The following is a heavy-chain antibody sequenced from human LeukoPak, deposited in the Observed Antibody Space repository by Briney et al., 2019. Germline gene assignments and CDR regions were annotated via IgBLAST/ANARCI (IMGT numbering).Heavy chain of an antibody. J-gene: IGHJ4*02. CDR2: IYYSGST. V-gene: IGHV4-39*01. CDR3: ARQSGYSYGSGD. Sequence: SETLSLTCTVSGGSISSSSYYWGWTRQPPGKGLEWIGSIYYSGSTYYNPSLKSRVTISVDTSKNQFSLKLSSVTAADTAVYYCARQSGYSYGSGDWGQGTLVTVSS. CDR1: GGSISSSSYY. D-gene: IGHD5-18*01.